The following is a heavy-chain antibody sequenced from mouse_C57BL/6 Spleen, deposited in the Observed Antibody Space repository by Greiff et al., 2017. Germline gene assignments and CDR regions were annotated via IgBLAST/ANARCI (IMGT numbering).Heavy chain of an antibody. V-gene: IGHV1-54*01. J-gene: IGHJ2*01. CDR1: GYAFTNYL. CDR2: INPGSGGT. D-gene: IGHD1-1*01. Sequence: QVQLQQSGAELVRPGTSVKVSCKASGYAFTNYLIAWVKQRPGQGLEWIGVINPGSGGTNYNEKFKGKATLTADKSSSTAYMQLSSLTTEDSAVYSCARSPNYYGNSYYFDDWGQGTTLTVSS. CDR3: ARSPNYYGNSYYFDD.